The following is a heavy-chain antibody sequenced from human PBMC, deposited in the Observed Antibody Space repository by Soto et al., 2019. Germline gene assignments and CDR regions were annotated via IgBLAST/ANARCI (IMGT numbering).Heavy chain of an antibody. D-gene: IGHD6-13*01. J-gene: IGHJ3*02. V-gene: IGHV6-1*01. CDR1: GDSVSSNSSA. CDR2: TYYRSKWYN. CDR3: ARVYGSIAAAGGDDAFDI. Sequence: SQTLSLPCGISGDSVSSNSSACNGIRQSPSRGLEWLGRTYYRSKWYNDYAVSVKSRITINPDTSKNQFSLQLNSVTPEDTAVYYCARVYGSIAAAGGDDAFDIWGQGTMVTVSS.